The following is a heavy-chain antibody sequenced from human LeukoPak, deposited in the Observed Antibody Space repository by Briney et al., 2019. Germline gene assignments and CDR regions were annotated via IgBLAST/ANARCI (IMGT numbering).Heavy chain of an antibody. CDR2: IIPIFGTA. CDR1: GGTFSSYA. Sequence: ASVKVSCKASGGTFSSYAISWVRQAPGQGLEWMGGIIPIFGTANYAQKFQGRVTITADKSTSTAYMELSSLRSEDTAVYYCARTIAVAGPTYSDYWGQGTLVTVSS. V-gene: IGHV1-69*06. J-gene: IGHJ4*02. D-gene: IGHD6-19*01. CDR3: ARTIAVAGPTYSDY.